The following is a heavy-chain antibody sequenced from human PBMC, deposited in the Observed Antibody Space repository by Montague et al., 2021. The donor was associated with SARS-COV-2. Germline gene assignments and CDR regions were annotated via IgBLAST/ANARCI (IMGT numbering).Heavy chain of an antibody. V-gene: IGHV3-33*01. J-gene: IGHJ2*01. Sequence: SLRLSCAASGFIFSHDAMHWVRQAPGKGLEWVALVLHDGTDKYYADSVKGRFTISRNNSTNTLYLQMNGLRAEDTALYYCARGQTYDILSGYDDWDFDLWGRGTLVTVSS. CDR3: ARGQTYDILSGYDDWDFDL. CDR2: VLHDGTDK. D-gene: IGHD3-9*01. CDR1: GFIFSHDA.